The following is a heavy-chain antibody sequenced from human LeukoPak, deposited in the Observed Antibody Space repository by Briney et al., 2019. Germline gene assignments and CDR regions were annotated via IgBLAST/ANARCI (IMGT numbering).Heavy chain of an antibody. V-gene: IGHV4-34*01. CDR2: INHSGST. CDR1: GRSFSGYY. D-gene: IGHD4-17*01. Sequence: SETLSLTCAVYGRSFSGYYWSWIRQPPGKGLEWIGEINHSGSTNYNPSLKSRVTISVDTSKNQFSLKLSSVTAADTAVYYCARVGPRLRRGWFDPWGQGTLVTVSS. J-gene: IGHJ5*02. CDR3: ARVGPRLRRGWFDP.